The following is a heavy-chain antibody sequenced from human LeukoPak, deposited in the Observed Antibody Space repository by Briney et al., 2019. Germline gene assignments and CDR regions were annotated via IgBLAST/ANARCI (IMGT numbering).Heavy chain of an antibody. CDR2: INPNSGGT. CDR3: AADSSGWYSYWYFDL. D-gene: IGHD6-19*01. Sequence: GASVKVSCKASGYTFTGYYMHWVRQAPGQGLEWMGWINPNSGGTNYAQKFQGRVTMTRDTSISTAYMELSRLRSDDTAVYYCAADSSGWYSYWYFDLWGRGTLVTVSS. CDR1: GYTFTGYY. J-gene: IGHJ2*01. V-gene: IGHV1-2*02.